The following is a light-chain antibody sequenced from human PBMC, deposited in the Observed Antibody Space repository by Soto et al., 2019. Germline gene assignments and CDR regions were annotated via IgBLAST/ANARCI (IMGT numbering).Light chain of an antibody. Sequence: DIQMTQSPSSLSASVGDRVTITCRASQGISNYLAWYQQKPGKVPKLLIYAASTLQSGVPSRFSGSGSGTDFTLTISSLQPEDVATYYCQKYNSATVVTFGGGTKVEIK. CDR1: QGISNY. J-gene: IGKJ4*01. V-gene: IGKV1-27*01. CDR2: AAS. CDR3: QKYNSATVVT.